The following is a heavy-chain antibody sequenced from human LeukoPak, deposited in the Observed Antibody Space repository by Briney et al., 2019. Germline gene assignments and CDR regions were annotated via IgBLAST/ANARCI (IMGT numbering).Heavy chain of an antibody. J-gene: IGHJ3*02. D-gene: IGHD2/OR15-2a*01. V-gene: IGHV1-2*02. CDR2: INPNSGGT. CDR3: ARVSILIVPYYAFDI. Sequence: ASVKVSCKASGYTFTGYYMHWVRQALGQGLEWIGWINPNSGGTNYAQKFQGRVTMTRDTSISTAYMELSRLRSDDTAVYYCARVSILIVPYYAFDIWGQGTMVTVSS. CDR1: GYTFTGYY.